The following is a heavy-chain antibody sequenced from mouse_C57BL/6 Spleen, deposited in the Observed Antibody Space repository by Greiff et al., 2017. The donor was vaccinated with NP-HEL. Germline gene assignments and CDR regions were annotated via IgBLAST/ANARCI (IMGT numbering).Heavy chain of an antibody. Sequence: VQLQQSGAELARPGASVKLSCKASGYTFTSYGISWVKQRTGQGLEWIGEIYPRSGNTYYNEKFKGKATLTADKSSSTAYMELRSLTSEDSAVYFCARGGANWDPFDYWGQGTTLTVSS. CDR3: ARGGANWDPFDY. D-gene: IGHD4-1*01. V-gene: IGHV1-81*01. CDR2: IYPRSGNT. CDR1: GYTFTSYG. J-gene: IGHJ2*01.